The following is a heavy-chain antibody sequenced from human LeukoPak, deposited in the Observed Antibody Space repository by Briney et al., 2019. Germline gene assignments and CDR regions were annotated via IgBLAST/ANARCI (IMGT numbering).Heavy chain of an antibody. CDR2: ISAYNGNT. D-gene: IGHD1-7*01. CDR1: GYTFTSYG. V-gene: IGHV1-18*01. J-gene: IGHJ6*02. CDR3: ARSGTRYYYYGMDV. Sequence: ASVKVSCKASGYTFTSYGISWVRQAPGQGLEWMGWISAYNGNTNYAQKLQGRVPMTTDTSTSTAYMELRSLRSDDTAVYYCARSGTRYYYYGMDVWGQGTTVTVSS.